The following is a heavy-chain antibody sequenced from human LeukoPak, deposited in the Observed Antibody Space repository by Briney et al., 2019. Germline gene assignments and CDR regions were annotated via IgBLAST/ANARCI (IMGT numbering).Heavy chain of an antibody. Sequence: PGGSLRLSCAASGFTFSSYAMSWVRQAPGKGLVWVSRINSDGSSTIYADSVKGRFTISRDNAKNTLYLQMNSLRAEDTAVYYCARAADSSGWYDYFDYWGQGTLVTVSS. CDR1: GFTFSSYA. CDR3: ARAADSSGWYDYFDY. CDR2: INSDGSST. D-gene: IGHD6-19*01. J-gene: IGHJ4*02. V-gene: IGHV3-74*01.